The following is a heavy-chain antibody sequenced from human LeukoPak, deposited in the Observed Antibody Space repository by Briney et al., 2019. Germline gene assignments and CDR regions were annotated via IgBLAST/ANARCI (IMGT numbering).Heavy chain of an antibody. V-gene: IGHV1-2*02. J-gene: IGHJ4*02. Sequence: GASVKVSCKASGYSFTNYDINWVRQAPGQGLEWMGWINPNSGGTNYAQKFQGRVTMTRDTSISTAYMELSRLTSDDTAVYYCARGESSCWYGWGQGTLVTVSS. CDR1: GYSFTNYD. CDR3: ARGESSCWYG. D-gene: IGHD2-15*01. CDR2: INPNSGGT.